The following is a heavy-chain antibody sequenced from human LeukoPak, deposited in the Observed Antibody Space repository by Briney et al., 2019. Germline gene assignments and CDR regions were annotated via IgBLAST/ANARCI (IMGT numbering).Heavy chain of an antibody. D-gene: IGHD3-22*01. CDR2: ISAYNDNT. CDR3: ARARAYYYESSGYYLIDY. Sequence: ASVKVSCKASGYTFTSYGISWVRQAPGQGLEWMGWISAYNDNTNYAQNLQGRVTMTTGTSTTTAYMELRSLRSDDTAVYYCARARAYYYESSGYYLIDYWGQGTLVTVSS. V-gene: IGHV1-18*01. CDR1: GYTFTSYG. J-gene: IGHJ4*02.